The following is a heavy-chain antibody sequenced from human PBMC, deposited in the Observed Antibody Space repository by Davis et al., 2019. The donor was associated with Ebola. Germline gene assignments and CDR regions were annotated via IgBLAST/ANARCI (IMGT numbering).Heavy chain of an antibody. CDR1: GGTFSSYA. Sequence: SVKVSCKASGGTFSSYAISWVRQAPGQGLEWMGGIIPIFGTANYAQKFQGRVTITADKSTSTAYMELSSLRSEDTAVYYCARDIVATIKDDYWGQGTLVTVSS. D-gene: IGHD5-12*01. J-gene: IGHJ4*02. CDR3: ARDIVATIKDDY. V-gene: IGHV1-69*06. CDR2: IIPIFGTA.